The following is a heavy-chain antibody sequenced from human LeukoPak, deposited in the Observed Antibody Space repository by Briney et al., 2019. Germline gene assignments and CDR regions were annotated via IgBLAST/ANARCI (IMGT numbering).Heavy chain of an antibody. CDR2: ISGSGGST. J-gene: IGHJ4*02. CDR3: AKSRRYSSSWDVDY. Sequence: PGGSLRLSCAASGFTFSSYGMSWVRQAPGKGLEWVSAISGSGGSTYYADSVKGRFTISRDNSKNTLYLQMNSLRAEDTAVYYCAKSRRYSSSWDVDYWGQGTLVTASS. V-gene: IGHV3-23*01. CDR1: GFTFSSYG. D-gene: IGHD6-13*01.